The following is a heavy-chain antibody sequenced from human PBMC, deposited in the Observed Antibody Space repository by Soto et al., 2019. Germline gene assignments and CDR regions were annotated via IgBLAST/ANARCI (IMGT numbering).Heavy chain of an antibody. CDR2: IFYTGTA. Sequence: QVQLQESGPGLVKPSQTLSLTCTVSGRPINTGGCYWGWLRHLPGEGLEWIGHIFYTGTAYYNPSLRSRVTVSIDTSANQFSLHMYSVTAADTAMYYCARRLDDTPETFFNWFDPWGQGILVTVSS. V-gene: IGHV4-31*03. J-gene: IGHJ5*02. CDR1: GRPINTGGCY. D-gene: IGHD2-15*01. CDR3: ARRLDDTPETFFNWFDP.